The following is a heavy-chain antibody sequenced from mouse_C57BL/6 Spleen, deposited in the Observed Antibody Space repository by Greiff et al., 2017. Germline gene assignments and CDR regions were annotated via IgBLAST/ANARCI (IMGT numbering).Heavy chain of an antibody. CDR1: GYTFTSYW. CDR3: ARKGLGFAY. D-gene: IGHD3-1*01. V-gene: IGHV1-50*01. CDR2: IDPSDSYT. Sequence: QVQLQQSGAELVKPGASVKLSCKASGYTFTSYWMQWVKQRPGQGLEWIGEIDPSDSYTNYNQKFKGKATLTVDTSSSTAYMHLSSLTSEDSAVYYCARKGLGFAYWGQGTLVTVSA. J-gene: IGHJ3*01.